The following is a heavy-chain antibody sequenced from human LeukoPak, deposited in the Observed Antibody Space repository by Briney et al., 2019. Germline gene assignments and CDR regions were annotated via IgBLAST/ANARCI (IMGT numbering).Heavy chain of an antibody. D-gene: IGHD6-25*01. Sequence: ASVKVSCKASGYTFTGYFMHWVRQAPGQGLEWMGWINPNSGGTSYLQNFQGRVTMTRDTSISTAYRDLSRLRSDDTAVYYCARGRPGDYFDYWGQGTLVTVSS. CDR1: GYTFTGYF. J-gene: IGHJ4*02. CDR3: ARGRPGDYFDY. CDR2: INPNSGGT. V-gene: IGHV1-2*02.